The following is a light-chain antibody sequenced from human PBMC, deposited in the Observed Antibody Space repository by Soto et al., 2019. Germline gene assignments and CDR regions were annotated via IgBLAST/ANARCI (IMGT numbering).Light chain of an antibody. CDR1: SSDVGGYNF. CDR2: EVS. CDR3: SSYTLRNTLVL. Sequence: QSALTQPACVSGSPGQSITISCTGTSSDVGGYNFVSWYQQHPGKAPRLIIYEVSSRPSGVSYRFSGSKSGNTASLTISGLQAEDEADYYCSSYTLRNTLVLFGGGTKLTVL. J-gene: IGLJ3*02. V-gene: IGLV2-14*01.